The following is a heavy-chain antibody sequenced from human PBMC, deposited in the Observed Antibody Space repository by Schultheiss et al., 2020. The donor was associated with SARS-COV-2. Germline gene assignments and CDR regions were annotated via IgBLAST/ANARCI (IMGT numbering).Heavy chain of an antibody. CDR3: ARGWTREHSLLGAY. J-gene: IGHJ4*02. V-gene: IGHV1-2*02. Sequence: ASVKVSCKASGGTFSSYAIIWVRQAPGQGLEWMGWINPNSGGTNYAQKFQGRVTMTSDSSIETAYMELNSLTSDDTAVYYCARGWTREHSLLGAYWGQGTRVTVSS. CDR2: INPNSGGT. D-gene: IGHD1-26*01. CDR1: GGTFSSYA.